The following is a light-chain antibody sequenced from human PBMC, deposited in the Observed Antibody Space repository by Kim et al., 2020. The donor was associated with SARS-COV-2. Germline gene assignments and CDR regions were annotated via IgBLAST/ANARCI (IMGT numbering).Light chain of an antibody. CDR3: QQYYSTPYT. V-gene: IGKV4-1*01. CDR1: QSVLYRANNKNY. J-gene: IGKJ2*01. Sequence: DIVMTQSPDSLAVSLGERVTITCKSSQSVLYRANNKNYLAWYQQKPGQPPKLLIYWASTRESGVPDRFNGSGSGTDFTLTISSLQAEDVAVYYCQQYYSTPYTFGQGTKLEI. CDR2: WAS.